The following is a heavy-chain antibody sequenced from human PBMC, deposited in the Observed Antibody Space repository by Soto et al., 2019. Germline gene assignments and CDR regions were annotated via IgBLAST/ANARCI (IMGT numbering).Heavy chain of an antibody. CDR2: IYYSGAT. D-gene: IGHD2-21*01. CDR3: APVGIGTKTVVY. Sequence: PKTLSLTCLVYACSISSSTYYWVWIPQPPGKGLEWIGSIYYSGATYYNPSLRSRITISMNRSKNHFYLKLTSVTAADTAIYSCAPVGIGTKTVVYWGKGTLVTVSS. CDR1: ACSISSSTYY. J-gene: IGHJ4*02. V-gene: IGHV4-39*02.